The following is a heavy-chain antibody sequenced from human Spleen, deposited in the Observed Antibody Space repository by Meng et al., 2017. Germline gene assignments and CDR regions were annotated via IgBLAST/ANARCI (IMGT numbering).Heavy chain of an antibody. CDR2: INPNNGGT. D-gene: IGHD1-7*01. CDR3: ARVEHISGTYGDDY. V-gene: IGHV1-2*06. J-gene: IGHJ4*02. CDR1: VYTFSNYY. Sequence: GAQSNNPVSSVTVPSDTSVYTFSNYYIHWVRPAPRQGLEWVGRINPNNGGTNYAQNFGGRATMTSETSISTAYMGLRRLRSDDTAVYYCARVEHISGTYGDDYWCQGTLVTVSS.